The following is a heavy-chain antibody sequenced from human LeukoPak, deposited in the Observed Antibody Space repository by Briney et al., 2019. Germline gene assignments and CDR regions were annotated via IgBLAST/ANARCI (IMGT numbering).Heavy chain of an antibody. Sequence: SVKVSCKASGGTSSSYAITWVRQAPGQGLEWMGGIIPIFGTANYAQKFQGRVTITTDESTSTAYMELSRLRSEDTAVYYCARGGRLGLRLGELASWGQGTLVTVSS. D-gene: IGHD3-16*02. CDR3: ARGGRLGLRLGELAS. V-gene: IGHV1-69*05. J-gene: IGHJ5*02. CDR2: IIPIFGTA. CDR1: GGTSSSYA.